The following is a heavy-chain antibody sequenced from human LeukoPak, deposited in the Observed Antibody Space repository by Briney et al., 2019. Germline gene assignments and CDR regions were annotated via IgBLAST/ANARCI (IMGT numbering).Heavy chain of an antibody. CDR1: GYTFTGYY. D-gene: IGHD3-22*01. CDR2: INPNSGGT. CDR3: ARVVIPGDYYYYYYMDV. Sequence: GASVTVSCKASGYTFTGYYMHWVRQAPGQGLEWMGWINPNSGGTNYAQKFQGRVTMTRDTSISTAYMELSRLRSDDTAVYYCARVVIPGDYYYYYYMDVWGKGTTVTVSS. V-gene: IGHV1-2*02. J-gene: IGHJ6*03.